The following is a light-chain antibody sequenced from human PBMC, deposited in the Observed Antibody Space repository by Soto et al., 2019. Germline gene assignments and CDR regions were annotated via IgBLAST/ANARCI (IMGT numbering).Light chain of an antibody. CDR2: GAS. CDR3: QQYNNWPWYT. V-gene: IGKV3-15*01. Sequence: EIVMTQSPATPSVSTGERATLSCRASQSVSSNLAWYQQKPGQAPRLLIYGASTRATGIPARFSGSGSGTEFTLTISSLQSEDFAVYYCQQYNNWPWYTFGQGTKVDNK. CDR1: QSVSSN. J-gene: IGKJ2*01.